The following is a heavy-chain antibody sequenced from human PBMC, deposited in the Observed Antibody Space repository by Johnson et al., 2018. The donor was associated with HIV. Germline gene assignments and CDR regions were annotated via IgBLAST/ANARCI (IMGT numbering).Heavy chain of an antibody. CDR1: GFTFSSYA. D-gene: IGHD5-12*01. V-gene: IGHV3-30-3*01. CDR3: ARGGYSGYDPAGPNAFDI. CDR2: ISYDGSNK. J-gene: IGHJ3*02. Sequence: QVQLVESGGGVVQPGRSLRLSCAASGFTFSSYAMHWVRQAPGKGLEWVAVISYDGSNKYYADSVKGRFTISRDNSKNTRYLQMNSLRAEDTAVYYCARGGYSGYDPAGPNAFDIWGQGTMVTVSS.